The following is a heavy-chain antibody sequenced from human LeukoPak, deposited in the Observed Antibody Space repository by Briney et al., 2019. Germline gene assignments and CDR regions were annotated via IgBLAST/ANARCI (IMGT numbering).Heavy chain of an antibody. J-gene: IGHJ4*02. D-gene: IGHD3-22*01. CDR3: ARGDDSSSGLEHFDY. Sequence: SETLSLTCTVSGGSISSGDYYWSWIRQPPGKGLEWIGYIYYSGSTYYNPSLKSRVTISVDTSKNQFSLKLSSVTAADTAVYYCARGDDSSSGLEHFDYWGQGTLVTVSS. V-gene: IGHV4-30-4*01. CDR1: GGSISSGDYY. CDR2: IYYSGST.